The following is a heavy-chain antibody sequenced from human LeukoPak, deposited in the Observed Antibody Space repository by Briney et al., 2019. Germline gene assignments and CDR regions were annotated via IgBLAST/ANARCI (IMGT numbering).Heavy chain of an antibody. V-gene: IGHV1-2*04. Sequence: GASVKVSCKASGYTFTGYYMHWVRQAPGQGLEWMGWISPNSGGTNYAQKFQGWVTMTRDTSISTAYMELSRLRSDDTAVYYCARSPPFDAFDIWGQGTMVTVSS. CDR2: ISPNSGGT. CDR3: ARSPPFDAFDI. J-gene: IGHJ3*02. CDR1: GYTFTGYY.